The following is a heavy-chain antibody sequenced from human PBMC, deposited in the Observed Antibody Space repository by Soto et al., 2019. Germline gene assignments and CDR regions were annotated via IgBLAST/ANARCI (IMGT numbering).Heavy chain of an antibody. CDR2: VYYSGST. CDR3: ASMVRGSNWFDT. J-gene: IGHJ5*02. V-gene: IGHV4-59*08. Sequence: PSETLSLTCTVSGGSISGYYWSWFRQPPGKGLEWIASVYYSGSTNYNPSLRSRVTISVDTSKNQFSLKLSSVTAADSAVYYCASMVRGSNWFDTWGQGTLVTVS. CDR1: GGSISGYY. D-gene: IGHD3-10*01.